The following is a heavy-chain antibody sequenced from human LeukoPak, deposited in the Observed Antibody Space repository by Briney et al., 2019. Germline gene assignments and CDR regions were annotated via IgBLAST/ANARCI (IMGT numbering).Heavy chain of an antibody. V-gene: IGHV1-8*02. Sequence: ASVKVSCKASGYTFTSYDINWVRQATGQGLEWMGWMNPNSGNTGYAQKFQGRVSMTRNTSISTAYMELSSLRSEDTAVYYCARPPGGPLERYFDLWGRGTLVTVSS. CDR3: ARPPGGPLERYFDL. D-gene: IGHD3-16*01. CDR2: MNPNSGNT. CDR1: GYTFTSYD. J-gene: IGHJ2*01.